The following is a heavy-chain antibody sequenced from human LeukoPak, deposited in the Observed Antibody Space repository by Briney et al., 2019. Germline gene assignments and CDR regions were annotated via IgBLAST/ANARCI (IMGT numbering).Heavy chain of an antibody. Sequence: GESLKISCQSSGYNFTPYWIVWVRQLPGKGLEWMGIIYPGDSDTRYSPSFQGQVTISADKSISTAYLQWSSLKASDTAMYYCARHRLSSYTYMDVWGKGTTVTISS. V-gene: IGHV5-51*01. CDR1: GYNFTPYW. CDR3: ARHRLSSYTYMDV. D-gene: IGHD5-12*01. J-gene: IGHJ6*03. CDR2: IYPGDSDT.